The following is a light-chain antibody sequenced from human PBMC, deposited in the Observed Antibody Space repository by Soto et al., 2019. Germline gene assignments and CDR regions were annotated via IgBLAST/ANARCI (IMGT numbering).Light chain of an antibody. CDR1: QSFSGSY. Sequence: EIVLTQSPGTLSLSPGARATLSCGASQSFSGSYLAWYQQKPGQGPRLLIYGASIRATGIPDRFSGSGSGTDFTLTISRLEPEDFAVYYCQRFGSSWTFGQGTKVEIK. V-gene: IGKV3-20*01. CDR3: QRFGSSWT. J-gene: IGKJ1*01. CDR2: GAS.